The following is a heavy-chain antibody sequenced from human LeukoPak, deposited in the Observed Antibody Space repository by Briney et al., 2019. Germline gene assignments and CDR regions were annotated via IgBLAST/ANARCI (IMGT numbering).Heavy chain of an antibody. V-gene: IGHV3-9*01. CDR2: ISWNSGSI. Sequence: PGRSLRLSCAASGFTFDDYAMHWVRQAPGKGLEWVSGISWNSGSIGYADSVKGRFTISRDNAKNSLYLQMNSLRAEDTALYYCAKVRRFGESFDYWGQGTLVTVSS. J-gene: IGHJ4*02. CDR3: AKVRRFGESFDY. D-gene: IGHD3-10*01. CDR1: GFTFDDYA.